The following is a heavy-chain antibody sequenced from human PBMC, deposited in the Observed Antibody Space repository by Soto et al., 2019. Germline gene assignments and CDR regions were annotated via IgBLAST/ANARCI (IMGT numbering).Heavy chain of an antibody. Sequence: EVQLVESGGSLVQPGRSLRLSCAASGFSFDDYAMYWVRQAPGKGLEWVSAISWDSGSIGYADSVKGRFTVSGDNAKNTLYLQMNSLRPEDTAVYYCARDKQWELLTPFDVWGQGTMVTVSS. CDR2: ISWDSGSI. CDR1: GFSFDDYA. J-gene: IGHJ3*01. V-gene: IGHV3-9*01. D-gene: IGHD1-26*01. CDR3: ARDKQWELLTPFDV.